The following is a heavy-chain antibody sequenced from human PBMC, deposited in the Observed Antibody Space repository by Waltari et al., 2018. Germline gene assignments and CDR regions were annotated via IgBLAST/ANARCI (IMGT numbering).Heavy chain of an antibody. V-gene: IGHV4-61*02. D-gene: IGHD3-10*01. CDR3: ARDRGAGVAFDI. CDR2: INTSGST. CDR1: GGSISSGSYY. Sequence: QVQLQESGPGLVKPSQTLSLTCTVSGGSISSGSYYWSWIRQPAGKGLEWIGRINTSGSTKHNPSLKSRVTVSVDTSKNQFSLKLSSVTAADTAVYYCARDRGAGVAFDIWGQGTMVTVSS. J-gene: IGHJ3*02.